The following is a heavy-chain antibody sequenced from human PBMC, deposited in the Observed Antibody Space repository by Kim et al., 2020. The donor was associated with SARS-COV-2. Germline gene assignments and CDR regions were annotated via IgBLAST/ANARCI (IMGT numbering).Heavy chain of an antibody. J-gene: IGHJ4*02. CDR1: GGSFSGYY. CDR3: ARGSCCYGSGSHGSDY. Sequence: SETLSLTCAVYGGSFSGYYWSWIRQPPGKGLEWIGEINHSGSTNYNPSLKSRVTISVDTSKNQFSLKLSSVTAADTAVYYCARGSCCYGSGSHGSDYWGQGTLVTVSS. V-gene: IGHV4-34*01. CDR2: INHSGST. D-gene: IGHD3-10*01.